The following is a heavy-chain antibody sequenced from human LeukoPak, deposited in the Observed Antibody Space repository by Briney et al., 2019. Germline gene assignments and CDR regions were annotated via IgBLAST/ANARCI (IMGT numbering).Heavy chain of an antibody. J-gene: IGHJ4*02. CDR1: GFTVSSNY. D-gene: IGHD6-19*01. CDR3: ARGYSSGWYYFDY. CDR2: IYSGGST. Sequence: GGSLRLSRAASGFTVSSNYMSWVRQAPGKGLEWVSVIYSGGSTYYADSVKGRFTISRDNSKNTLNLQMNSLRAEDTAVYYCARGYSSGWYYFDYWGQGTPVTVSS. V-gene: IGHV3-53*01.